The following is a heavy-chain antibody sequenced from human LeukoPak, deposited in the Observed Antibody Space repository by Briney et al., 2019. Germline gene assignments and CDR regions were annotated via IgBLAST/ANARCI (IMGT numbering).Heavy chain of an antibody. CDR2: IYYSGST. V-gene: IGHV4-59*12. D-gene: IGHD3-10*02. Sequence: SETLSLTCTVSGGSISSYYWSWIRQPPGKGLEWIGYIYYSGSTNYNPSLKSRVTISVDTSKNQFSLKLSSVTAADTAVYYCARGRGYYARQPMDVWGKGTTVTVSS. CDR3: ARGRGYYARQPMDV. J-gene: IGHJ6*03. CDR1: GGSISSYY.